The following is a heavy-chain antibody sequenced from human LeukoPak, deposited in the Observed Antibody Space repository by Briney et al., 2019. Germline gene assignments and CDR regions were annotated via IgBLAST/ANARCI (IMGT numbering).Heavy chain of an antibody. CDR2: IYHSGGT. V-gene: IGHV4-4*02. Sequence: SGTLSLTCAVSGGSISSSHWWSWVRQPPGKGLEWIGEIYHSGGTNYNPSLKNRVTISVDKSKNQFSLKVNSVTAADTAVYYCATYDPGRIAYGLDVWGQGTTVTVSS. D-gene: IGHD5-12*01. J-gene: IGHJ6*02. CDR1: GGSISSSHW. CDR3: ATYDPGRIAYGLDV.